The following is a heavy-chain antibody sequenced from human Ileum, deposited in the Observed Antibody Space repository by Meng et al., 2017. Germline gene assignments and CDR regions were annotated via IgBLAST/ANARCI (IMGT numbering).Heavy chain of an antibody. CDR1: GGSFSGYY. CDR3: SRTSYYDNSGYYPG. V-gene: IGHV4-34*01. J-gene: IGHJ4*02. D-gene: IGHD3-22*01. Sequence: EGLIAPSVTLAPSCAVCGGSFSGYYWSWIRQPPGKGLEWIGEINHSGSTNYNPSLKGRVTISVDTSKNQFSLKLSSVTAADTAVYYCSRTSYYDNSGYYPGWGQGTLVTVSS. CDR2: INHSGST.